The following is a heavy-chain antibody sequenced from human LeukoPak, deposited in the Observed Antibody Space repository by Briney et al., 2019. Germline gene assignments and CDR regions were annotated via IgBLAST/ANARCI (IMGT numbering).Heavy chain of an antibody. CDR2: IIPIFGTA. D-gene: IGHD6-13*01. Sequence: GASVKVSCKASGGTFISYAISWVRQAPGQGLEWMGRIIPIFGTANYAQKFQGRVTITTDESTSTAYMELSSLRSEDTAVYYCARDVSHGEQLDPFDYWGQGTLVTVSS. J-gene: IGHJ4*02. V-gene: IGHV1-69*05. CDR1: GGTFISYA. CDR3: ARDVSHGEQLDPFDY.